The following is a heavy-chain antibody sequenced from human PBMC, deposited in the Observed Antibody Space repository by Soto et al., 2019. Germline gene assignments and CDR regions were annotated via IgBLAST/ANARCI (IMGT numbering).Heavy chain of an antibody. D-gene: IGHD2-15*01. CDR1: GGSFSGYY. CDR2: INHSGST. V-gene: IGHV4-34*01. Sequence: QVQLQQWGAGLLKPSETLSLTCAVYGGSFSGYYWSWIRQPPVKGLEWIGEINHSGSTNYNPSLKSRVTILIDAAKSKFSLMLSCVSAADTAVYYCASGYGYYSGGSCYLYYYYYYGMDVWGQGTTVTVSS. J-gene: IGHJ6*02. CDR3: ASGYGYYSGGSCYLYYYYYYGMDV.